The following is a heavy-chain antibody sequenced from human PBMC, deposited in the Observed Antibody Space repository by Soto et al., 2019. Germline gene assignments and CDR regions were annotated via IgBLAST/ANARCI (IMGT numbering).Heavy chain of an antibody. V-gene: IGHV5-10-1*01. CDR2: IDPSDSYT. CDR3: AHNRRELGYYCGMDV. CDR1: GYSFTSYW. J-gene: IGHJ6*02. D-gene: IGHD3-3*02. Sequence: PGESLKISCKGSGYSFTSYWISWVRQMPGKGLEWMGRIDPSDSYTNYSPSFQGHVTISADKSISTAYLQWSSLKASDTAMYYCAHNRRELGYYCGMDVWGQGTTVTVSS.